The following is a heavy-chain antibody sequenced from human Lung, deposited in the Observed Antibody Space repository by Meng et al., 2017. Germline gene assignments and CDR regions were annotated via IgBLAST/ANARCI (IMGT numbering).Heavy chain of an antibody. Sequence: GGSLRLSCAASGFTFSSYAMRWVRQAPGKGLEWVSAISGSGGSTYYADSVKGRFTISRDNSKNTLYLQMNSLRAEDTAVYYCAKDLQGGSSSWPYDYWGQGTLVTVSS. D-gene: IGHD6-13*01. CDR1: GFTFSSYA. CDR3: AKDLQGGSSSWPYDY. V-gene: IGHV3-23*01. CDR2: ISGSGGST. J-gene: IGHJ4*01.